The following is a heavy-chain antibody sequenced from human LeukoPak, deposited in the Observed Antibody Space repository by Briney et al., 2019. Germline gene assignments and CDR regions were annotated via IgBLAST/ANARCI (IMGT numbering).Heavy chain of an antibody. Sequence: GASVKVSCKASGYTFAHNNIDWMRQATGQGLEWMGYMSPNNGNTGYAQKFQGRVTMTRDPSTSTAYMELSSLTSEDTAKYYCARWSNTSPGGFDSWGQGSLVTVSS. CDR3: ARWSNTSPGGFDS. J-gene: IGHJ4*02. CDR2: MSPNNGNT. D-gene: IGHD3-16*01. V-gene: IGHV1-8*01. CDR1: GYTFAHNN.